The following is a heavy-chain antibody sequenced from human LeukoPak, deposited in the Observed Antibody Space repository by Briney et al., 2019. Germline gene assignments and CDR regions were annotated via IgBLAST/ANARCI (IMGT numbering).Heavy chain of an antibody. CDR1: GFTFSSFA. CDR2: ISDSGGTT. V-gene: IGHV3-23*01. J-gene: IGHJ4*02. D-gene: IGHD3-10*01. Sequence: QPGGSLRLSCAVSGFTFSSFAMSWVRQPPGKGLEWLSVISDSGGTTFYADSVKGRFTISRDNSKNTLYLQMNSLRAEDTAVYYCAKEASGYGYYFDYWGQGTLVTVSS. CDR3: AKEASGYGYYFDY.